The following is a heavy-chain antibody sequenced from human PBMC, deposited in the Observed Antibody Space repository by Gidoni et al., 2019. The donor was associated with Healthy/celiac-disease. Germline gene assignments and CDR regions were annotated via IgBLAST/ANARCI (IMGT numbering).Heavy chain of an antibody. V-gene: IGHV3-23*01. CDR1: GFPFSSYA. CDR3: AKGATVTTSVAY. CDR2: ISGSGGST. J-gene: IGHJ4*02. D-gene: IGHD4-17*01. Sequence: EVKLLESGGGLVQPGGSLRPYCAASGFPFSSYAISWVRQAPGQGLEWVSAISGSGGSTYYADPVKGRFTISRDNSKNTLFLQMNTLRAEDTAVYYCAKGATVTTSVAYWGQGTLVTVSS.